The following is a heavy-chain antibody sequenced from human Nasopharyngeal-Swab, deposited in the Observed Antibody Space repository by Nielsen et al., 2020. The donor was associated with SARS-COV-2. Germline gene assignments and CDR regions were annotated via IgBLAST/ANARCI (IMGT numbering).Heavy chain of an antibody. CDR2: INHSGST. CDR1: GGSFNGYY. D-gene: IGHD3-22*01. J-gene: IGHJ6*02. Sequence: SETLSLTFAVYGGSFNGYYWSWIRQSPGKGLECIREINHSGSTNYNPSLKSRVTISVDTSKTQFSLKLSSVTAADTAVYYCARGSTMNGYYGMDVWGQGTTVTVSS. CDR3: ARGSTMNGYYGMDV. V-gene: IGHV4-34*01.